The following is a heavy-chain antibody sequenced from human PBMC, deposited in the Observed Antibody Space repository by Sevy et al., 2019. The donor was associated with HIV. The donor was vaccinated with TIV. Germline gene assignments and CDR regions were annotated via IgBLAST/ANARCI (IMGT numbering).Heavy chain of an antibody. CDR3: ARREAPGDRSGFPIDAFDI. V-gene: IGHV1-2*02. CDR2: INPDSGYT. Sequence: ASVKVSCKASGFSFTGYYLHWVRQAPGEGLEWMGRINPDSGYTIYAQKFQGRVTMTRDTSIATVYMDMGSLRSDDTAVYYCARREAPGDRSGFPIDAFDIWGRGTMVTVSS. CDR1: GFSFTGYY. J-gene: IGHJ3*02. D-gene: IGHD3-22*01.